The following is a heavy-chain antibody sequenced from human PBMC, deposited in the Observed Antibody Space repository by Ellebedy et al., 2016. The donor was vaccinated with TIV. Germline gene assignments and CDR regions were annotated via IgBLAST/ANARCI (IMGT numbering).Heavy chain of an antibody. Sequence: GGSLRLSCVASGFSFRSYWMTWVRQAPGKGLEWVANMNQDGSAKYYVDSLRGRFTISRDNAKNSLYLQMNSLRGEDTAVYYCATDGSYGDYRSPTHAFVMWGRGTLVTVSS. CDR2: MNQDGSAK. V-gene: IGHV3-7*01. CDR3: ATDGSYGDYRSPTHAFVM. CDR1: GFSFRSYW. D-gene: IGHD3-16*01. J-gene: IGHJ3*02.